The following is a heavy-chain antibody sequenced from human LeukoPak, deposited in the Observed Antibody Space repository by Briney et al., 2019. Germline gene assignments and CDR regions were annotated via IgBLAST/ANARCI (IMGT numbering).Heavy chain of an antibody. J-gene: IGHJ4*02. Sequence: GGSLRLSCAASGFSFSTYSMSWVRQAPGKGLEWVSAISGSGGSTYYADSVKGRFTISRDNSKNTLYLQMNSLRAEDTAVYYCAKDYLAVAGIAWGGYWGQGTLVTVS. CDR2: ISGSGGST. CDR1: GFSFSTYS. D-gene: IGHD6-19*01. V-gene: IGHV3-23*01. CDR3: AKDYLAVAGIAWGGY.